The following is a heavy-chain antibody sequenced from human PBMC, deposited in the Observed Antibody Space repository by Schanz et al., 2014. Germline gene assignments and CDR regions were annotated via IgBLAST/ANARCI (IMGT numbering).Heavy chain of an antibody. CDR3: ARGDGYCSGGRCYSWFDS. Sequence: EVQLLESGGGLIQPGVSLRLSCAASGFTFSSYSMNWVRQAPGKGLEWVSYISSSSSSIYYADSVKGRFTISRDNVKNSLYLEMNNLRDEDTAVYYCARGDGYCSGGRCYSWFDSWGQGSLSTVSS. CDR2: ISSSSSSI. J-gene: IGHJ5*01. V-gene: IGHV3-48*02. D-gene: IGHD2-15*01. CDR1: GFTFSSYS.